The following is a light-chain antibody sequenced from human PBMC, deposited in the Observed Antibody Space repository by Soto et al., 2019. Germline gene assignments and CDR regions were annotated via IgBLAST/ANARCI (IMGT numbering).Light chain of an antibody. V-gene: IGKV3-20*01. J-gene: IGKJ1*01. CDR1: QSVSNNY. CDR2: GAS. Sequence: LTQSPSFLSASVGDRVTITCRASQSVSNNYLALYLQKPGXXXRLLIYGASNRATGIPDRFSGSGSGTDFTLTISRLEPEDFAVYYCQQYGSSGTFGQGTKV. CDR3: QQYGSSGT.